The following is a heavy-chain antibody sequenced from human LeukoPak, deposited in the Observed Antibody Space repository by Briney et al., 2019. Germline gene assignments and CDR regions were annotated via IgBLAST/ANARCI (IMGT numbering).Heavy chain of an antibody. J-gene: IGHJ4*02. CDR2: ITGDGTTT. CDR3: AKMQGYFDY. Sequence: GGSLRLSCEASGLTFSSYGMSWVRQASGKGLQWVSAITGDGTTTYYADPVKGRFTISRDNSKNMLYLQMSSLRAEDTAVYYCAKMQGYFDYWGQGTLVPVSS. V-gene: IGHV3-23*01. CDR1: GLTFSSYG.